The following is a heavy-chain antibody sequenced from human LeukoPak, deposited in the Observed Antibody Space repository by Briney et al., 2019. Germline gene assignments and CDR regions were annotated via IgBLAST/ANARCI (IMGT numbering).Heavy chain of an antibody. D-gene: IGHD1-1*01. J-gene: IGHJ6*03. CDR3: AATMDRAPYYYYYMDV. V-gene: IGHV4-4*09. CDR2: IYTSGST. CDR1: GGSISSYY. Sequence: SETLSLTCTVSGGSISSYYWSWIRQPPGKGLEWIGYIYTSGSTNYNPSLKSRVTISVDTTKNQFSLKLSSVTAADTAVYYCAATMDRAPYYYYYMDVWGKGTTVTVSS.